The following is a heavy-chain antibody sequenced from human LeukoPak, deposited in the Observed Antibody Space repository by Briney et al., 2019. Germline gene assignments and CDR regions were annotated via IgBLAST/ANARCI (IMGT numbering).Heavy chain of an antibody. CDR2: IHYSGST. D-gene: IGHD3-10*01. CDR1: GGSISSSNYY. J-gene: IGHJ4*02. CDR3: TRHFGSGRDDY. Sequence: PSETLSLTCTVSGGSISSSNYYWGWIRQPPGKGLEWIGSIHYSGSTYYNPSLKSRVTVSVDTPKNQFTVNLSSVTAADTAVYYCTRHFGSGRDDYWGQGTLVTVSS. V-gene: IGHV4-39*01.